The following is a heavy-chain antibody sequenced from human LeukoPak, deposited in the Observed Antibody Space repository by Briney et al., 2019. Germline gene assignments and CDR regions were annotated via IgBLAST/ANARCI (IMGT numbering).Heavy chain of an antibody. CDR1: GGSISSYY. V-gene: IGHV4-59*12. Sequence: SETLSLTCTVSGGSISSYYWSWIRQPPGKGLEWIGYIYYSGSTNYNPSLKSRVTMSVDTSKNQFSLKLSSVTAADTAVYYSARDLRAPLTIFGVVSPYYYGMDVWGQGTTVTVSS. J-gene: IGHJ6*02. CDR2: IYYSGST. D-gene: IGHD3-3*01. CDR3: ARDLRAPLTIFGVVSPYYYGMDV.